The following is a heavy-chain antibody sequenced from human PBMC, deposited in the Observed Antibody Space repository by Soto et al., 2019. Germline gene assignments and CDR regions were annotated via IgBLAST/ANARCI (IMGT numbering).Heavy chain of an antibody. V-gene: IGHV4-59*01. Sequence: KPSETLSLTCSVSRGSIGAYGWSWIRQSPGKGLEWLGYIYHSGSTNYNPSLESRVTISVDTSKTQFSLKLSSVTAADTAVYYCARASTPVGPEATTPGYKYPMEAWGQSSTVTXS. CDR2: IYHSGST. CDR3: ARASTPVGPEATTPGYKYPMEA. CDR1: RGSIGAYG. J-gene: IGHJ6*02. D-gene: IGHD1-1*01.